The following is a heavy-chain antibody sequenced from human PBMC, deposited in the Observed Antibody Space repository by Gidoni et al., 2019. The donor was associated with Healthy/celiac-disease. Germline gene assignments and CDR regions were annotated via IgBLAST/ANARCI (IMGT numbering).Heavy chain of an antibody. CDR3: ASRDGYNFFGGFEHDY. Sequence: QVQLVQSGAEVKKPGASVKVSCKASGYTFTSYYMHWVRQAPGQGLEWMGIINPSGGSTSYAQKFQGRVTMTRDTSTSTVYMELSSLRSEDTAVYYCASRDGYNFFGGFEHDYWGQGTLVTVSS. CDR2: INPSGGST. CDR1: GYTFTSYY. D-gene: IGHD5-12*01. J-gene: IGHJ4*02. V-gene: IGHV1-46*01.